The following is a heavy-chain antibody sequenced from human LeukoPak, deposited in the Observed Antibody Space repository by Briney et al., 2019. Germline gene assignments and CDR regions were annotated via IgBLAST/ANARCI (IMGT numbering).Heavy chain of an antibody. J-gene: IGHJ4*02. V-gene: IGHV3-66*01. Sequence: PGGSLRLSCAASGFTVSSNYMSWVRQAPGKGLEWVSVIYSGGSTYYADSVKGRFTISRDNAKNSLYLQMNSLRAEDTAIYYCAGRSCSDGVCPFDFWDQGTLVTVSS. CDR1: GFTVSSNY. CDR3: AGRSCSDGVCPFDF. D-gene: IGHD2-8*01. CDR2: IYSGGST.